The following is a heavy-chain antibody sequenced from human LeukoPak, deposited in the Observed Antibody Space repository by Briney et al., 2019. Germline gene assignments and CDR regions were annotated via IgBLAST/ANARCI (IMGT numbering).Heavy chain of an antibody. CDR2: INHSGST. CDR1: GGSFSGYY. CDR3: ARGQTIFGVVIFDYYFDY. Sequence: SETLSLTCAVYGGSFSGYYWSWIRQPPGKGLEWIGEINHSGSTNYNPSLKSRVTISVDTSKNQFSLKLSSVTAADTAVYYCARGQTIFGVVIFDYYFDYWGQGTLVTVTS. D-gene: IGHD3-3*01. V-gene: IGHV4-34*01. J-gene: IGHJ4*02.